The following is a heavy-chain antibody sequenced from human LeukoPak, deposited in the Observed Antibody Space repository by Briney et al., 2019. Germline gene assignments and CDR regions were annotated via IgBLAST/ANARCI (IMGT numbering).Heavy chain of an antibody. CDR3: LTTR. J-gene: IGHJ4*02. Sequence: GGPLRPSFQASELILSKAIRIWSAQPPGKGLEWVGRIKSKADGGAADYAAPVTGRFTISRDDSRNTVYLQMSSLKIEDTGVYYCLTTRWGQGTLVTVSS. V-gene: IGHV3-15*01. CDR1: ELILSKAI. CDR2: IKSKADGGAA.